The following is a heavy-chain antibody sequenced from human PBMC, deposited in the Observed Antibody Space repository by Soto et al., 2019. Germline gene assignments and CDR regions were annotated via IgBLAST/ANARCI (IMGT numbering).Heavy chain of an antibody. Sequence: GGSLRLSCAASGFTFSDYYMSWIRQAPGKGLEWVSYISSSSSYTYYADSAKGRFTISRDNAKNSLNLQMNSLRAEDTAMYYCATSVVLPGVTDHWGQGTLVTGSS. CDR3: ATSVVLPGVTDH. CDR1: GFTFSDYY. CDR2: ISSSSSYT. V-gene: IGHV3-11*03. J-gene: IGHJ4*02. D-gene: IGHD2-2*01.